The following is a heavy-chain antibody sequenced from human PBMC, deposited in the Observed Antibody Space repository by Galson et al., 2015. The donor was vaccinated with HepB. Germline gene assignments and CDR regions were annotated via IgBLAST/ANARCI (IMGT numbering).Heavy chain of an antibody. J-gene: IGHJ6*02. Sequence: SLRLACAGSGFSFVRYSMNRVRQAPGEGLGWVSYISHGGTRYSADAVKGRFTISRDNGKSSLYLHMNNLSADDTAVYFCVKIPASYDYYNMEVWGQGTTVIVSS. D-gene: IGHD2-21*01. CDR2: ISHGGTR. CDR1: GFSFVRYS. V-gene: IGHV3-48*01. CDR3: VKIPASYDYYNMEV.